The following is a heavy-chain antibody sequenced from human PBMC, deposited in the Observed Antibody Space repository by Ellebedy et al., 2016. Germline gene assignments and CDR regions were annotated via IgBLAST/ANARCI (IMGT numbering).Heavy chain of an antibody. Sequence: GGSLRLSXAASGFTVSSNYMNWVRQAPGKGLEWISYISSSSSTIFDADSVKGRFTISRDNAKNSLYLQMNSLRGEDTAVYYCVRGASGWSLGYWGQGTLVTVSS. J-gene: IGHJ4*02. V-gene: IGHV3-48*01. CDR3: VRGASGWSLGY. CDR1: GFTVSSNY. D-gene: IGHD6-19*01. CDR2: ISSSSSTI.